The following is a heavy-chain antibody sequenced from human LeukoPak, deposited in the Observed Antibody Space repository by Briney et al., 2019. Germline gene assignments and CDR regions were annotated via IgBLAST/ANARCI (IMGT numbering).Heavy chain of an antibody. CDR2: INPNSGGT. J-gene: IGHJ3*02. CDR3: ATYYYDSSGYLDAFDI. D-gene: IGHD3-22*01. CDR1: GYTFTGYY. Sequence: ASVKVSCKASGYTFTGYYMHWVRQAPGQGLEWMGRINPNSGGTNYAQKFQGRVTMTRDTFISTAYMELSRLRSDDTAVYYCATYYYDSSGYLDAFDIWGQGTMVTVSS. V-gene: IGHV1-2*06.